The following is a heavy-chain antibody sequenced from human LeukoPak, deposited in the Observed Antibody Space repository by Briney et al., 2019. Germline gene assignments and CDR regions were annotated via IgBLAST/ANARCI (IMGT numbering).Heavy chain of an antibody. D-gene: IGHD3-10*01. CDR2: IQFDESET. V-gene: IGHV3-30*02. CDR3: ARVRVAYGSGSYFNSFFEY. J-gene: IGHJ4*02. CDR1: GFIFSSYG. Sequence: GGSLRLSCTASGFIFSSYGLHWVRQAPGKRLEWVAFIQFDESETHYGDSVKGRFSISRDISKNTLYLQMNSLRAEDTALYYCARVRVAYGSGSYFNSFFEYWGQGTLVTVSS.